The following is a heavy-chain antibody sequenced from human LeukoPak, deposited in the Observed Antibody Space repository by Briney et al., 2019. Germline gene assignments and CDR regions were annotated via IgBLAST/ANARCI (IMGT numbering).Heavy chain of an antibody. Sequence: GVSLSLSCAASGFTFSSYGRSWLRQAPGNELMWFLGINGSGGSKYYEDSVKGQFTISRANSKTTLYLQMNSLRAEDKAVDYCAKVGERDGYNYYYYHYMDVWGKGTTVTVSS. D-gene: IGHD5-24*01. CDR1: GFTFSSYG. CDR3: AKVGERDGYNYYYYHYMDV. V-gene: IGHV3-23*01. J-gene: IGHJ6*03. CDR2: INGSGGSK.